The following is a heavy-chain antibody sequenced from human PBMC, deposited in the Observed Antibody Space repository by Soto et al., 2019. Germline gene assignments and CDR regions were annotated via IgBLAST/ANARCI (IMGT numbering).Heavy chain of an antibody. CDR1: GGSISSYY. CDR3: ARGSGADY. Sequence: SETLSLTCTVSGGSISSYYWSWIRQPPGKGLEWIGYIYYSGSTNYNPSLKSRVPISIDASKNQFSLQLGSVTAADTAVYYCARGSGADYWGQGTLVTVSS. V-gene: IGHV4-59*01. J-gene: IGHJ4*02. CDR2: IYYSGST. D-gene: IGHD3-10*01.